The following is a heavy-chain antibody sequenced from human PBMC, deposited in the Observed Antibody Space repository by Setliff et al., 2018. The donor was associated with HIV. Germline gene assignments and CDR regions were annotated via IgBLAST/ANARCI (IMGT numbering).Heavy chain of an antibody. CDR1: GESFSDYS. CDR3: AQESPTTGYYYYMDV. V-gene: IGHV4-34*01. J-gene: IGHJ6*03. CDR2: VNHSGSA. Sequence: SETLSLTCAVYGESFSDYSWTWIRQPPGKGLEWIGDVNHSGSANYNPSLQSRVTISVDKSKNQFSLHLTSVTAADTGVYYCAQESPTTGYYYYMDVWGKGTTVTVSS.